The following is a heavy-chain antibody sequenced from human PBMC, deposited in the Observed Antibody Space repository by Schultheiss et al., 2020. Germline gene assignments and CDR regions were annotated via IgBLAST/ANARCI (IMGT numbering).Heavy chain of an antibody. Sequence: SETLSLTCTVSGASIISGGYSWDSGVYSWSWIRQHPGKGLEWIGHISASGTTFYNPSLRSRVTISVDTSKSQFSLRLNSVTAADTAVYYCARVAEFRWYGGGEPGHYFDHWGQGTLVTVSS. CDR3: ARVAEFRWYGGGEPGHYFDH. CDR1: GASIISGGYSWDSGVYS. J-gene: IGHJ4*02. D-gene: IGHD4-23*01. V-gene: IGHV4-31*03. CDR2: ISASGTT.